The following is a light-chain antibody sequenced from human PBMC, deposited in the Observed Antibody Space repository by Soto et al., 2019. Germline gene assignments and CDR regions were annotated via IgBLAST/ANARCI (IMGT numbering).Light chain of an antibody. CDR2: EVN. CDR3: ASWDDNLNGPV. J-gene: IGLJ2*01. V-gene: IGLV2-8*01. CDR1: SSDVGRFNY. Sequence: QSALTQPPSASGSPGQSVTISCTGTSSDVGRFNYVSWYQQHPGKAPKLMIYEVNKRPSGVPDRFSGSKSGNTASLTVSGLQAEDEADYYCASWDDNLNGPVFGRGTKLTVL.